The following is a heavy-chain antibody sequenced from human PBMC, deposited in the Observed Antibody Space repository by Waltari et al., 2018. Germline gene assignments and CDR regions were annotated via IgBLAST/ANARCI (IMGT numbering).Heavy chain of an antibody. J-gene: IGHJ4*02. CDR1: GGTFSSYT. D-gene: IGHD3-22*01. CDR3: ARGYYDSSGYSAQGDY. Sequence: QVQLVQSGAEVKKPGSSVKVSCKASGGTFSSYTISWVRPAPGQGLEWMGRIIPILGIANYAQKFQGRVTITADKSTSTAYMELSSLRSEDTAVYYCARGYYDSSGYSAQGDYWGQGTLVTVSS. CDR2: IIPILGIA. V-gene: IGHV1-69*02.